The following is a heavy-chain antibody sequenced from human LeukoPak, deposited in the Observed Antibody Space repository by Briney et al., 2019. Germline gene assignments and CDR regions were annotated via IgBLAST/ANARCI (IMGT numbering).Heavy chain of an antibody. J-gene: IGHJ4*02. D-gene: IGHD6-13*01. CDR3: ARHGTAAAFFDY. Sequence: SETLSLTCTVSGGSISSSIYYWGWIRQPPGKGLEWIGSIYYSGSTHYTPSLKRRVTISGDTSKNQFSLKLSSVTAADTAVYYCARHGTAAAFFDYWGQGTLVTVSS. V-gene: IGHV4-39*01. CDR2: IYYSGST. CDR1: GGSISSSIYY.